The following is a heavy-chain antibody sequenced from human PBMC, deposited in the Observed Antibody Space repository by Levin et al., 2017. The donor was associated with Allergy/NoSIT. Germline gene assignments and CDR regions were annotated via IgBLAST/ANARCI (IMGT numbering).Heavy chain of an antibody. CDR3: ARNMYSSDWIDAFDI. V-gene: IGHV4-59*01. Sequence: SETLSLTCTVSGGSISSDYWSWIRQPPGKGLEWIGYIYYSGSTNYNPSLKSRVTISVDTSKNQFSLNLSSVTAADTAVYYCARNMYSSDWIDAFDIWGQGTMVTVSS. D-gene: IGHD6-19*01. J-gene: IGHJ3*02. CDR1: GGSISSDY. CDR2: IYYSGST.